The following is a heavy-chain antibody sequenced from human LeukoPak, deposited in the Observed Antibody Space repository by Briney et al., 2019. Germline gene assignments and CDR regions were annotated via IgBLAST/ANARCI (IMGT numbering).Heavy chain of an antibody. Sequence: PGGSLRLSCAASGFTFSSYWMSWVRQAPGKGLEWVANIKQDGSEKYYVDSVKGRFTISRDNAKNSLYLQMYSLRAEDTAVYYCARVGGLGYCSSTSCYAAGVSTDYYYYGMDVWGQGTTVTVSS. D-gene: IGHD2-2*01. V-gene: IGHV3-7*01. J-gene: IGHJ6*02. CDR1: GFTFSSYW. CDR3: ARVGGLGYCSSTSCYAAGVSTDYYYYGMDV. CDR2: IKQDGSEK.